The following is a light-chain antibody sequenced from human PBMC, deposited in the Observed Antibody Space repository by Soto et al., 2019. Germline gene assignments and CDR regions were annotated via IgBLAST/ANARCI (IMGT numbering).Light chain of an antibody. J-gene: IGKJ3*01. CDR1: QSVSSRN. CDR2: GTS. CDR3: QQSGHSPGVT. V-gene: IGKV3-20*01. Sequence: EIVLTQSPGTLSLSPGERATLSCRASQSVSSRNLAWYQQKPGQAPRLLIYGTSSRATDIPDRFSGSGSGTDFTLTISRLEPEDFAVYYCQQSGHSPGVTFGPGTKVDIK.